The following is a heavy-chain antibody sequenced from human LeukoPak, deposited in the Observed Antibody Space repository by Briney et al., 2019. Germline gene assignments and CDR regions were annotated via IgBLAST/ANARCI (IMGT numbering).Heavy chain of an antibody. CDR2: IYSGGST. V-gene: IGHV3-66*01. CDR3: ARTEIRLEAFDI. CDR1: GITFRNYW. J-gene: IGHJ3*02. D-gene: IGHD3-3*01. Sequence: QTGGSLRLSCVASGITFRNYWMSWVRQAPGKGLEWVSVIYSGGSTYYADSVKGRFTISRDNSKNTLYLQMNSLRAEDTAVYYCARTEIRLEAFDIWGQGTMVTVSS.